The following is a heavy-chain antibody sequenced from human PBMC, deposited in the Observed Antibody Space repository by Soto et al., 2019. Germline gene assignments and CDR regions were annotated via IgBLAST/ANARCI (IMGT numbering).Heavy chain of an antibody. D-gene: IGHD3-3*01. CDR1: GGSISSGDYY. V-gene: IGHV4-30-4*01. CDR2: IYYSGST. Sequence: PSETLSLTCTVSGGSISSGDYYWSWIRQPPGKGLEWIGYIYYSGSTYYNPSLKSRVTISVDTSKNQFSLKLSSVTAADTAVYYCARQRTDFWSGYPSSYFDYWGQGTLVTV. CDR3: ARQRTDFWSGYPSSYFDY. J-gene: IGHJ4*02.